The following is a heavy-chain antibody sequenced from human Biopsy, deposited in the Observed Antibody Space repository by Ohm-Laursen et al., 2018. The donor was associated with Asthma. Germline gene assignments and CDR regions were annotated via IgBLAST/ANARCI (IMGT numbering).Heavy chain of an antibody. V-gene: IGHV4-59*07. CDR3: ARGVDRVTGLLDHFDS. D-gene: IGHD2-21*02. CDR2: VYYSGST. Sequence: SDTLSLTCTVSGGSINNFYWSWIRQPPGKGLESIGHVYYSGSTNYNPSLKSRVTISVDASKNQFSLKLTSVTAADTAVYYCARGVDRVTGLLDHFDSRGQGTLVIVSS. CDR1: GGSINNFY. J-gene: IGHJ4*02.